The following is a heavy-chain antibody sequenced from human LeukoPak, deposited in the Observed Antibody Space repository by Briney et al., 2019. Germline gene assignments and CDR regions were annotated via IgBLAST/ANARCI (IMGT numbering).Heavy chain of an antibody. J-gene: IGHJ5*02. Sequence: GGSLRLSCAASGFTFSSYSMNWVRQAPGKGLEWVSSISSSSSYIYYADSVKGRFTISRDNAKNSLYLQMNSLRAEDTAVYYCARDGGAVAGKVFDPWGQGTLVTVSS. CDR1: GFTFSSYS. CDR2: ISSSSSYI. D-gene: IGHD6-19*01. CDR3: ARDGGAVAGKVFDP. V-gene: IGHV3-21*01.